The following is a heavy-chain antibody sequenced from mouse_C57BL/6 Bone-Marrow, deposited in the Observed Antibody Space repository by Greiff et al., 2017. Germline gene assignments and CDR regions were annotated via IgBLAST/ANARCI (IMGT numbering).Heavy chain of an antibody. Sequence: EVKLMESGGGLVQPGGSLKLSCAASGFTFSDYYMYWVRQTPEKRLEWVAYISNGGGSTYYPDTVKGRFTISRDNAKNTLYLQMSRLKSEDTAMYYCARHLWDPGDAMDYWGQGTSVTVSS. CDR2: ISNGGGST. J-gene: IGHJ4*01. D-gene: IGHD1-1*02. CDR3: ARHLWDPGDAMDY. V-gene: IGHV5-12*01. CDR1: GFTFSDYY.